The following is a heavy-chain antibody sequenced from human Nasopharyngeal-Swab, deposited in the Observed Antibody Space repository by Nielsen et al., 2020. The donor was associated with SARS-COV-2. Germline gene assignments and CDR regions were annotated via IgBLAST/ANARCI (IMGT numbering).Heavy chain of an antibody. CDR3: ARDLVGGWFY. D-gene: IGHD2-15*01. V-gene: IGHV3-30*03. CDR2: ISYDGSNK. Sequence: GESLKISCAASGFTFSSYGMHWVRQAPGKGLEWVAVISYDGSNKYYADSVKGRFTISRDNSKNSLYLQMNSLRAEDTAVYYCARDLVGGWFYWGQGTLVTVSS. CDR1: GFTFSSYG. J-gene: IGHJ4*02.